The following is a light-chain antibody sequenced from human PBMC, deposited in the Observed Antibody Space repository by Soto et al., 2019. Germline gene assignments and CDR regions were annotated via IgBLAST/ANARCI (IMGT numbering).Light chain of an antibody. CDR3: QSYDSSLSGSKV. Sequence: QSVLTQPASVSGSPGQSITISCTGTSSDVGGYDVHWYQQLPGTAPKLLIYGNSNRPSGVPDRFSGSKSGTSASLAITGLQAEDEADYYCQSYDSSLSGSKVFGTGTKVTVL. CDR1: SSDVGGYD. V-gene: IGLV1-40*01. J-gene: IGLJ1*01. CDR2: GNS.